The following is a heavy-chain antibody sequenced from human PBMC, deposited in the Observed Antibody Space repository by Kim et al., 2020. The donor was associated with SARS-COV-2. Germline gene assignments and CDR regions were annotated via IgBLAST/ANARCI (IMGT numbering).Heavy chain of an antibody. Sequence: SETLSLTCTVSGGSISSGGYYWSWIRQHPGKGLEWIGYIYYSGSTYYNPSLKSRVTISVDTSKNQFSLKLSSVTAADTAVYYCARVIGTAMGNKGLTHYYYGMDVWGQGTTVTVSS. J-gene: IGHJ6*02. CDR2: IYYSGST. CDR3: ARVIGTAMGNKGLTHYYYGMDV. V-gene: IGHV4-31*03. CDR1: GGSISSGGYY. D-gene: IGHD5-18*01.